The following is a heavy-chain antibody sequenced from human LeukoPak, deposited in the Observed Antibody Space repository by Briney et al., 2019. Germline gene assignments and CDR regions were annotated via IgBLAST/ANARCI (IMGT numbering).Heavy chain of an antibody. D-gene: IGHD3-22*01. Sequence: GESLKISCKGSGYNFTSYWIGWVRQMPGKGLEWMGIIYPGDSDTRYSPSFQGQVTISADKSISTAYLQWSSLKASDTAMYYCATTYYYDSSGYYPFDYWSQGTLVTVSS. CDR1: GYNFTSYW. J-gene: IGHJ4*02. V-gene: IGHV5-51*01. CDR3: ATTYYYDSSGYYPFDY. CDR2: IYPGDSDT.